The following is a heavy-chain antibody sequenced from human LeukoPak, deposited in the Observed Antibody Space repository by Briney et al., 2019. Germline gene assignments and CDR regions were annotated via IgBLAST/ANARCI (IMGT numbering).Heavy chain of an antibody. CDR2: INPSGGST. V-gene: IGHV1-46*01. J-gene: IGHJ4*02. CDR3: AREARSGNDY. CDR1: GYTFTNYY. D-gene: IGHD1-1*01. Sequence: ASVKVSCKASGYTFTNYYMHWVQQAPGQGLEWMGIINPSGGSTSYAQKFQGRVTMTRDTSTSTVYMELSSLRSEDTAVYYCAREARSGNDYWGQGTLVTVSS.